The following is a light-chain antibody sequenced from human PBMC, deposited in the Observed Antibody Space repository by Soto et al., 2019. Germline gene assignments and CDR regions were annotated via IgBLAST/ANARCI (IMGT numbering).Light chain of an antibody. CDR3: QQYYESPRT. CDR2: WAA. CDR1: RRVFYSSNNRNY. V-gene: IGKV4-1*01. Sequence: IWMPKLQTSLAVPLGARATITCKSSRRVFYSSNNRNYVAWYQQKPRQPPKLLIYWAATRESGVPDRFSGSGSGTDFTLTISSLEAEDMAVYYCQQYYESPRTFGGGTKVDIK. J-gene: IGKJ4*01.